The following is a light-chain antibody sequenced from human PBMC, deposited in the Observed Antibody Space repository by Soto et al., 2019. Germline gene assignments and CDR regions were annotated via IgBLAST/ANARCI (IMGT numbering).Light chain of an antibody. CDR1: HNVTGRF. Sequence: IVLTQSPGTLSLSPGESATLSCRASHNVTGRFLAWYHHKPGHSPRLLLYGASSRAARIPERFSGGGSGTDFTLAISRLEPNNLAMYYGQEYADSSPTSGGGTRVE. V-gene: IGKV3-20*01. J-gene: IGKJ4*01. CDR2: GAS. CDR3: QEYADSSPT.